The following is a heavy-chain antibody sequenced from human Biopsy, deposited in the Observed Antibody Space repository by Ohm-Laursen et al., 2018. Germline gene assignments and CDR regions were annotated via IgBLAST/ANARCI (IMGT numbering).Heavy chain of an antibody. CDR3: AADINVWNVNY. CDR1: GYTLTELS. V-gene: IGHV1-24*01. CDR2: FAPENDKT. J-gene: IGHJ4*02. D-gene: IGHD1-1*01. Sequence: ASVKVSCKVSGYTLTELSMHWVRQAPGKGLEWMGGFAPENDKTVYAQNFQARVSMTEDTSTDTAYMELRSLRSEGTAVYYCAADINVWNVNYWGQGTQVTVSS.